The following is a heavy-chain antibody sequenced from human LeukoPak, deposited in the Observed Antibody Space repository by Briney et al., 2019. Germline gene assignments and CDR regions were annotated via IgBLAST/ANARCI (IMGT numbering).Heavy chain of an antibody. CDR2: IPSYNGKT. CDR3: ARDITVVSLASIGFDY. V-gene: IGHV1-18*01. Sequence: ASVKVSCKASGYTFTSYGLSWVRQAPGQGLEWMGWIPSYNGKTNYAQKFQGRLTMTTDTSTSTAYMELRSLTSDDTAVYYCARDITVVSLASIGFDYWSRGTVVTVSS. CDR1: GYTFTSYG. D-gene: IGHD3-16*01. J-gene: IGHJ4*02.